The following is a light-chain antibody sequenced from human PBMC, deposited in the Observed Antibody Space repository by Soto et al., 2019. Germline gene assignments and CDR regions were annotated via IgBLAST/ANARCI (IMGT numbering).Light chain of an antibody. CDR3: ASWDDSLNAYV. Sequence: QSVLTQPPSASVSPGQRVTISCSGSRSNIGTNTVNWYQHLPGTAPKLLIFSNDQRPSGVPDRFSGSKSGTSASLAISGLQSEDEADYYCASWDDSLNAYVFGPGTKLTVL. CDR1: RSNIGTNT. J-gene: IGLJ1*01. V-gene: IGLV1-44*01. CDR2: SND.